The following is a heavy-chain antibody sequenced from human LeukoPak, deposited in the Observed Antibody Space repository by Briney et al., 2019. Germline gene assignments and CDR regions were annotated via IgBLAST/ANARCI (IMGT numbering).Heavy chain of an antibody. CDR2: ISYDGSNK. D-gene: IGHD3-3*01. CDR3: ARDLTYYDFWSGYSN. V-gene: IGHV3-30*03. Sequence: GRSLRLSCAASGFTFSSYGMHWVRQAPGKGLEWVAVISYDGSNKYYADSVKGRFTISRDNSKNTLYLQMNSLRAEDTAVYYCARDLTYYDFWSGYSNWGQGTLVTVSS. J-gene: IGHJ4*02. CDR1: GFTFSSYG.